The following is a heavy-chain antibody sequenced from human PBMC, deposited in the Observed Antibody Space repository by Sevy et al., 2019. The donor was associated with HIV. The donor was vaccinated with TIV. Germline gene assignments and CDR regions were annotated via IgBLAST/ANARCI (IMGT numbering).Heavy chain of an antibody. D-gene: IGHD2-15*01. J-gene: IGHJ5*02. CDR1: GFTFSDYY. Sequence: GGSLRLSCAASGFTFSDYYMSWIRQAPGKGLEWVSYISRSGSTINYADSVKGRFTISRDNAKNSLYLQINSLRAEDTAVYYSARENTPIDEPGWFVPWGQGTLVTFSS. CDR2: ISRSGSTI. CDR3: ARENTPIDEPGWFVP. V-gene: IGHV3-11*01.